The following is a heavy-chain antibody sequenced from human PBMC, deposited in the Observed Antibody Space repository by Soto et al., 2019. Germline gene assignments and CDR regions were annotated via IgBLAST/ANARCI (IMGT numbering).Heavy chain of an antibody. J-gene: IGHJ6*02. V-gene: IGHV3-21*01. CDR1: GFTFITYS. D-gene: IGHD3-3*01. CDR3: ARDDKRFLEWSLGYYYYYGMDV. CDR2: ISSSSSYI. Sequence: GGSLRLSCAVSGFTFITYSMNWVRQAPGKGLEWVSSISSSSSYIYYADSVKGRFTISSDNAKNSLYLQMNSLRAEDTAVYYCARDDKRFLEWSLGYYYYYGMDVWGQGTTVTVSS.